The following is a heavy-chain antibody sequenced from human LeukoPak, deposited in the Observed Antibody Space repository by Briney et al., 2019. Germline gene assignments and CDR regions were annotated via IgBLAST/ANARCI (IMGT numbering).Heavy chain of an antibody. Sequence: TTSSYYWGWIRQSPEKGLEWVSYISSSGSTIYYADSVKGRFTISRDNTKNSLYLQMNSLRAEDTAVYYCARASYGSGSYYDYWGQGTLVTVSS. D-gene: IGHD3-10*01. J-gene: IGHJ4*02. CDR1: TTSSYY. CDR2: ISSSGSTI. CDR3: ARASYGSGSYYDY. V-gene: IGHV3-11*01.